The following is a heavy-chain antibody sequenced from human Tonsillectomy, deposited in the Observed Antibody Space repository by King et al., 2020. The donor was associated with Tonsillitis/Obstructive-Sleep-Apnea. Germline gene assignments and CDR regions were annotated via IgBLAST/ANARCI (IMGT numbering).Heavy chain of an antibody. CDR1: GYTLTELS. J-gene: IGHJ5*02. D-gene: IGHD3-3*01. CDR2: FDPEDDET. V-gene: IGHV1-24*01. CDR3: ASITIFGVVYGWFDP. Sequence: QLVQSGAEVKKPVASVKVSCKVSGYTLTELSMHWVRQAPGKGLEWRGGFDPEDDETVYAQTVQGRVTMTEDTSTDTAYMELSSLRSEDTAVYYCASITIFGVVYGWFDPWGQGTLVTVSS.